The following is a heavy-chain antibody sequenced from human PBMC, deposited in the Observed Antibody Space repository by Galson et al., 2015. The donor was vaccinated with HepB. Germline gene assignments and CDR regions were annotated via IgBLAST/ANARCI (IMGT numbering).Heavy chain of an antibody. V-gene: IGHV2-70*11. CDR1: GFSLTTSGMC. D-gene: IGHD5-18*01. CDR3: ARTPNTARGNWFDP. Sequence: PALVKPTQTLTLTCTFSGFSLTTSGMCVSWIRQPPGKALEWLARIDWDDDKHYSTSLRTRLTISKDTSENQVVLTMANMDPVDTATYYCARTPNTARGNWFDPWGQGTLVTVSS. J-gene: IGHJ5*02. CDR2: IDWDDDK.